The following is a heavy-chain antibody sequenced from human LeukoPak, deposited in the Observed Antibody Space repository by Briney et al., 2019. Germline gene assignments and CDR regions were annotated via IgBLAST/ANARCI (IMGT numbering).Heavy chain of an antibody. V-gene: IGHV3-66*01. D-gene: IGHD2-15*01. CDR3: ARSQYCSGGSCYSTYSFAI. CDR2: IYSGGST. CDR1: GFTVSSNY. Sequence: GGSLRLSCAASGFTVSSNYMSWVRQAPGKGLEWVSVIYSGGSTYYADSVKGRFTISRDNSKNTLYLQMNSLRDEDTAVYYCARSQYCSGGSCYSTYSFAIWRQGTMVTVSS. J-gene: IGHJ3*02.